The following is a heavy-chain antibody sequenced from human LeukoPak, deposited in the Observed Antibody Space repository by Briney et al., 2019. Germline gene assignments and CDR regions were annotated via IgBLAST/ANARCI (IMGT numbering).Heavy chain of an antibody. J-gene: IGHJ4*02. Sequence: GGSLRLSCAASGFTFSSYEMNWVRQAPGKGLEWVSYISSSSSTIYYADSVKGGFTISRDNAKNSLYLKMNSLRAEDTAVYYCARDLGFYWGQGTLVTVSS. CDR2: ISSSSSTI. D-gene: IGHD3-16*01. V-gene: IGHV3-48*01. CDR3: ARDLGFY. CDR1: GFTFSSYE.